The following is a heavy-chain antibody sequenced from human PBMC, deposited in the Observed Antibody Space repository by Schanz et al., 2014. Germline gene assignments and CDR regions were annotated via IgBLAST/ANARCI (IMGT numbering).Heavy chain of an antibody. CDR3: ARHPSGWFIGHCDY. CDR1: GFTFTNAW. V-gene: IGHV3-23*04. Sequence: EVQLVESGGGLVKPGGSLRLSCAASGFTFTNAWMSWVRQAPGKGLEWVSAITDSGGSTYYADSVKGRFTISRDNSKNTRYVQMNSLRAEDTAVYYCARHPSGWFIGHCDYWGQGTLVTVSS. J-gene: IGHJ4*02. CDR2: ITDSGGST. D-gene: IGHD6-19*01.